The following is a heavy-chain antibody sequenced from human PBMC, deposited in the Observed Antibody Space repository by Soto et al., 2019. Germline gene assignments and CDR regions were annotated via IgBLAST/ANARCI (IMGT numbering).Heavy chain of an antibody. CDR3: ARVPVEVATIVYYDY. CDR1: GFSFDDYA. CDR2: INWNSGSI. D-gene: IGHD5-12*01. V-gene: IGHV3-9*01. Sequence: GGSLRLSCAASGFSFDDYAIHWVRQAPGKGLEWVSGINWNSGSIGYADSVKGRFTISRDNAKNTLHLQMNSLRAEDTAVYYSARVPVEVATIVYYDYWGQGTQVTVSS. J-gene: IGHJ4*02.